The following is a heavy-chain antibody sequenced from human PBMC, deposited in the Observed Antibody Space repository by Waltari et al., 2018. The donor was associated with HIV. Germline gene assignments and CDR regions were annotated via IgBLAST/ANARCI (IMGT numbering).Heavy chain of an antibody. CDR3: ARHRSDHWDY. V-gene: IGHV4-59*08. Sequence: QVQLQESGPGLVKHSETLSLTCTVSGGSISSYYWSWIRQPPGKGLEWIGYIYYSGSTNYTPSIKSRVTTSVDTSKNQFSLKLSFVTAAYTAGYYCARHRSDHWDYWGQGTLVTVSS. J-gene: IGHJ4*02. CDR2: IYYSGST. CDR1: GGSISSYY. D-gene: IGHD1-1*01.